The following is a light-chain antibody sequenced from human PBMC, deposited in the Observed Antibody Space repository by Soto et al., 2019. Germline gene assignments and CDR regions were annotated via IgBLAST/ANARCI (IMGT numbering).Light chain of an antibody. CDR1: SSNIGSNT. V-gene: IGLV1-44*01. CDR2: GNN. J-gene: IGLJ3*02. CDR3: AAWDDSLFGWV. Sequence: QAVVTQPPSASGTPGQRVTISCSGSSSNIGSNTVNWCQQLPGTAPKLLIYGNNQRPSGVPDRFSASKSATSASLAISGLQSEDEADYYCAAWDDSLFGWVFGGGTKLTVL.